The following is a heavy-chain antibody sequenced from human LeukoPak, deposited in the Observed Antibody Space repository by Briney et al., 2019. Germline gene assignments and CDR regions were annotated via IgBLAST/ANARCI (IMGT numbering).Heavy chain of an antibody. CDR3: ARAGAYHFDN. D-gene: IGHD3-16*01. J-gene: IGHJ4*02. Sequence: GGSLRLSCAASGFTFTNYGMQWVRQAPGKGLEWVAVVSHDGGTTFYADSVKGRFTISRDNSKNTLDLQMDSLRPEDTAVYYCARAGAYHFDNWGQGTLVTVSS. CDR1: GFTFTNYG. V-gene: IGHV3-30*03. CDR2: VSHDGGTT.